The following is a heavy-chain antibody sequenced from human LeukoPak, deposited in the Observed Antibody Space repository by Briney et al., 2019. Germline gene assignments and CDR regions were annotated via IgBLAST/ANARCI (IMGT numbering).Heavy chain of an antibody. CDR2: INHSGST. CDR1: GGSFSGYY. D-gene: IGHD3-22*01. J-gene: IGHJ4*02. V-gene: IGHV4-34*01. CDR3: ASKRASKYYYDSSGYLRY. Sequence: PSETLSLTCAVYGGSFSGYYWSWIRQPPGKGLEWIGEINHSGSTNYNPSLKSRVTISVDTSKNQFSLKLSSVTAADTAVYYCASKRASKYYYDSSGYLRYWGQGTLVTVSS.